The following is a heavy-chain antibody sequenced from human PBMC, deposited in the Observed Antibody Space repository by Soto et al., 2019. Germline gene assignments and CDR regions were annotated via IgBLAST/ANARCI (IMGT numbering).Heavy chain of an antibody. CDR2: VKNNGGAT. Sequence: EVQLVESGGDLVKPGGSLRLSCAASGFIFSHAWFHWVRQPPGKGLELVGRVKNNGGATDYAASVKGRFTNSRDDSKDTVYLQLSSLSTEDTALYCCAADLGPAYDSNNGFDPCVQGTLVTVSS. CDR1: GFIFSHAW. V-gene: IGHV3-15*07. D-gene: IGHD2-21*01. CDR3: AADLGPAYDSNNGFDP. J-gene: IGHJ5*02.